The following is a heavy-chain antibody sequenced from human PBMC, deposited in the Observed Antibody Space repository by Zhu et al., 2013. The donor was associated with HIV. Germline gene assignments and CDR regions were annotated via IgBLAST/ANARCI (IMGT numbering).Heavy chain of an antibody. J-gene: IGHJ5*02. CDR3: ARSLYGSGGDWFDP. V-gene: IGHV1-2*02. CDR2: IKDNTGAT. D-gene: IGHD6-19*01. Sequence: QVQLVQSGAEVKKPGASVKVSCKASGYTLSGYYMHWVRQAPGQGLVWMGWIKDNTGATNFSQRFQGRVTMTRDTSISTAYMELSRLTSVDTAFYYCARSLYGSGGDWFDPWGQGTLVTVSS. CDR1: GYTLSGYY.